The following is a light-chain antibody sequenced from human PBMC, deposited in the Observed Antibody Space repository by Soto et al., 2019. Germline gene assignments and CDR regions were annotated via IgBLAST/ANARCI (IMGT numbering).Light chain of an antibody. Sequence: DIVMTQSADSLAVSLGERATINCKSSQSVFSNSNNKKYLAWYQQKPGQPPKLLIHWASIRESGVPARFSGSGSGTDFTLTINSLQAEDVAVYYCQQYYSTPWTFGQGDKVEIK. CDR3: QQYYSTPWT. CDR1: QSVFSNSNNKKY. J-gene: IGKJ1*01. CDR2: WAS. V-gene: IGKV4-1*01.